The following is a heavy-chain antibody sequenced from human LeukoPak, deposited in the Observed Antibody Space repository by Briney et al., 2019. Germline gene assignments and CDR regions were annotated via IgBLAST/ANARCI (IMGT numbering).Heavy chain of an antibody. V-gene: IGHV4-39*01. CDR3: ASSARVFRYFDL. CDR2: IYYSGST. J-gene: IGHJ2*01. CDR1: GGSISSSSYY. Sequence: PSETLSLTCTVSGGSISSSSYYWGWIRQPPGKGLEWIGSIYYSGSTYYNPSPKSRVTISVDTSKNQFSLKLSSVTAADTAVYYCASSARVFRYFDLWGRGTLVTVSS.